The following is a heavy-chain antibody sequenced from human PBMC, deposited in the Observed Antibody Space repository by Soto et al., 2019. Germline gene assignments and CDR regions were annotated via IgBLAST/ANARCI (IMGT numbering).Heavy chain of an antibody. V-gene: IGHV4-38-2*01. D-gene: IGHD3-10*01. J-gene: IGHJ5*02. CDR3: ARQSGGLLWFGEAFDP. CDR2: IYHSGST. Sequence: QVQLQESGPGLVKPSETLSLTCAVSGYSISSGYYWGWIRQPPGKGLEWIGSIYHSGSTYYNPSLKSRVTISVDTSENQFSLKLSSVTAADTAVYYCARQSGGLLWFGEAFDPWGQGTLVTVSS. CDR1: GYSISSGYY.